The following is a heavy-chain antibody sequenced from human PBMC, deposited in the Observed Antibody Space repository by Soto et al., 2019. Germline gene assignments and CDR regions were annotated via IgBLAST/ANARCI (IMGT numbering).Heavy chain of an antibody. D-gene: IGHD4-17*01. V-gene: IGHV1-18*01. Sequence: QVQLVQSGVEVEKPGASVKVSCKASGYTFTSYGISWVRQAPGQGLEWRGWISAYNGNTNYAQKFQGRVTMTTDTSTSTAYMELRSLRFDDTAVYYCARDVPTVTTGGPAYWGQGTLVTVSS. J-gene: IGHJ4*02. CDR1: GYTFTSYG. CDR3: ARDVPTVTTGGPAY. CDR2: ISAYNGNT.